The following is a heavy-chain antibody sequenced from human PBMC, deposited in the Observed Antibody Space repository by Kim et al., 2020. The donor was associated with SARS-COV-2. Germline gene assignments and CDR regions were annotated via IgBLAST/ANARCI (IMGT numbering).Heavy chain of an antibody. J-gene: IGHJ5*02. Sequence: GASLKISCKGSGYSFTSYWIGWVRQMLGKGLEWMGIIYPGDSDTRYSPSFQGQVTISANKSISTAYLQWSSLKASDTAMYYCARRRRIAAAGNWFDPWGQGTLVTVSS. CDR1: GYSFTSYW. CDR3: ARRRRIAAAGNWFDP. D-gene: IGHD6-13*01. V-gene: IGHV5-51*01. CDR2: IYPGDSDT.